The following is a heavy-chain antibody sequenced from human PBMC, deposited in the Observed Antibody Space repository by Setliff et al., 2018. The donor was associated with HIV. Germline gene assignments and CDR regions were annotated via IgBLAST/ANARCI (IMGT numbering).Heavy chain of an antibody. CDR3: ARGILDYYDSSGYLYYFDY. CDR1: GISFSSYP. J-gene: IGHJ4*02. V-gene: IGHV1-69*10. Sequence: SVKVSCKASGISFSSYPISWVRQAPGQGLEWMGVFIPILGIANYAQKFQGRVTITADKSTSTPYMELSSLRSEDTAVYYCARGILDYYDSSGYLYYFDYWGQGTLVTGSS. CDR2: FIPILGIA. D-gene: IGHD3-22*01.